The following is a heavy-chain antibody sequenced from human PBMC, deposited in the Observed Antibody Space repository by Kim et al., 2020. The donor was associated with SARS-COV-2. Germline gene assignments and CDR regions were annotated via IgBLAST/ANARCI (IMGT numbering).Heavy chain of an antibody. CDR1: AITFSN. Sequence: GGSLRLSCAASAITFSNMRLVCLGPGKGLERVAVISQDGSNRDIADSVKGRFTFSRDSSKNKQSLQMKSKSVEDTDAYYYENMQYWGQGTLV. J-gene: IGHJ4*02. CDR3: ENMQY. CDR2: ISQDGSNR. V-gene: IGHV3-30*18.